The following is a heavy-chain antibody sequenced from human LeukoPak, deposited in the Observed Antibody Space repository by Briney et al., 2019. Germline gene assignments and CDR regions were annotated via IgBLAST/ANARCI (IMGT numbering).Heavy chain of an antibody. CDR3: ARGGSGSYYSVYYAVDV. V-gene: IGHV4-31*03. Sequence: SETLSLTCTVSGGSISSSGNFWSWIRQRPGKGLEWIGFIYYSGTTYSNPSLKSRVAISADTSKNEFSLKLNSLTAADTAVYYCARGGSGSYYSVYYAVDVWGQGTTVTVS. D-gene: IGHD1-26*01. CDR1: GGSISSSGNF. CDR2: IYYSGTT. J-gene: IGHJ6*02.